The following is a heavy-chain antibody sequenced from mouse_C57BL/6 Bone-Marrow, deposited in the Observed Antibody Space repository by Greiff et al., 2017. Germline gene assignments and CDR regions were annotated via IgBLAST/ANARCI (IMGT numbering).Heavy chain of an antibody. CDR2: IDPSDSYT. J-gene: IGHJ1*03. Sequence: VHLVESGAELARPGASVKLSCKASGYTFTSYWMHWVKQRPGQGLEWIGEIDPSDSYTNYNQKFKGKSTLTVDKSSSTAYMQLSSLTSEDSAVYYCARGDRYFDVWGTGTTVTVSS. CDR3: ARGDRYFDV. V-gene: IGHV1-69*01. CDR1: GYTFTSYW.